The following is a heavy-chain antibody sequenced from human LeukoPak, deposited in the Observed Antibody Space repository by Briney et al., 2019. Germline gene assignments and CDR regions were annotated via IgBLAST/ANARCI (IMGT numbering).Heavy chain of an antibody. J-gene: IGHJ4*02. V-gene: IGHV3-23*01. CDR2: ISDTGGFT. CDR3: ANAPTGTYRFDY. Sequence: QPGGSLRLSCAASGFTFTRYAMTWVRQAPGKGLEWVSTISDTGGFTFYADSVKGRFTISRDNSKNTLYLQMNSLRADDTAVYYCANAPTGTYRFDYWGQGTLVTVSS. CDR1: GFTFTRYA. D-gene: IGHD4-17*01.